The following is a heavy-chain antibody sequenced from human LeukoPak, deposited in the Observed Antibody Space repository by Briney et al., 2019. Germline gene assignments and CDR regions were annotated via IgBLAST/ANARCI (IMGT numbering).Heavy chain of an antibody. CDR1: GGSISSGSYY. CDR2: IYTSGST. CDR3: ARLYSSGWHPIDY. D-gene: IGHD6-19*01. V-gene: IGHV4-61*02. Sequence: PSETLSLTCTVSGGSISSGSYYWSWIRQPAGKGLEWIGRIYTSGSTNYNPSLKSRVTISVDTSKNQFSLKLSSVTAADTAVYYCARLYSSGWHPIDYWGQGTLVTVSS. J-gene: IGHJ4*02.